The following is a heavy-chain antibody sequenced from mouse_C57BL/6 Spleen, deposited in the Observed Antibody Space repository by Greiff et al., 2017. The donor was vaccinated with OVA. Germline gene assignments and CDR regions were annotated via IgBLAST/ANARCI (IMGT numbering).Heavy chain of an antibody. CDR2: ISSGSSTI. Sequence: EVKLMESGGGLVKPGGSLKLSCAASGFTFSDYGMHWVRQAPEKGLEWVAYISSGSSTIYYADTVKGRFTISRDNAKNTLFLQMTSLRSEDTAMYYCARKLDDPYAMDYWGQGTSVTVSS. CDR1: GFTFSDYG. CDR3: ARKLDDPYAMDY. V-gene: IGHV5-17*01. D-gene: IGHD3-1*01. J-gene: IGHJ4*01.